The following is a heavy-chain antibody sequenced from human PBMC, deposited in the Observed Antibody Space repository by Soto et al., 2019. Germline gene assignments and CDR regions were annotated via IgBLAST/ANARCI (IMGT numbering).Heavy chain of an antibody. CDR3: ARDRWNYDSSGYRDNV. J-gene: IGHJ6*02. Sequence: ASVKVSCKASGGTFSSYAISWVRQAPGQGLEWMGGIIPIFGTANCAQKFQGRVTITADKSTSTAYMELSSLRSEDTAVYYCARDRWNYDSSGYRDNVWGQGTTVTVSS. V-gene: IGHV1-69*06. CDR1: GGTFSSYA. CDR2: IIPIFGTA. D-gene: IGHD3-22*01.